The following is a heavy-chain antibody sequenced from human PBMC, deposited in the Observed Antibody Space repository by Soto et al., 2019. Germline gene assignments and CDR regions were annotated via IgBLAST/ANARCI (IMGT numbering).Heavy chain of an antibody. V-gene: IGHV1-69*13. CDR3: ARDSSSGWKYYYYGMDV. Sequence: ASLTVFCRASGSNFSRYAISWVRLAPGQGLEWMGGIIPIFGTANYAQKFQGRVTITADESTSTAYMELSSLRSEDTAVYYCARDSSSGWKYYYYGMDVWGQGTTVTVSS. D-gene: IGHD6-19*01. J-gene: IGHJ6*02. CDR1: GSNFSRYA. CDR2: IIPIFGTA.